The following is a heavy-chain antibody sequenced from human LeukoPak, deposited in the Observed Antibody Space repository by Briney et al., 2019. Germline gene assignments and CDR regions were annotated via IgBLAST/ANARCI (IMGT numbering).Heavy chain of an antibody. J-gene: IGHJ5*02. V-gene: IGHV3-33*01. CDR3: ARDRGVVVPAAMGWFDP. CDR1: GFTFSSYG. CDR2: IWYDGSNK. Sequence: GRSLRLSCAASGFTFSSYGMHWVRQAPGKGLEWVAVIWYDGSNKYYADSVKGRFTISRDNSKNTLYLRMNSLRAEDTAVYYCARDRGVVVPAAMGWFDPWGQGTLVTVSS. D-gene: IGHD2-2*01.